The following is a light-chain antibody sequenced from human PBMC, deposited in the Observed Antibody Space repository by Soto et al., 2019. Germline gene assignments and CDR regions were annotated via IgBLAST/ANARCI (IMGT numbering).Light chain of an antibody. Sequence: IQMTQSPSTLSASVGDRVAITCRASQSIGIWLAWYQKKPGKAPRFLIYKASTLQTGVPSRFSGSGSGTAFTLTISSLQPDDFATDYWQQYNDYSWTFGQGTKVESK. J-gene: IGKJ1*01. CDR2: KAS. CDR3: QQYNDYSWT. CDR1: QSIGIW. V-gene: IGKV1-5*03.